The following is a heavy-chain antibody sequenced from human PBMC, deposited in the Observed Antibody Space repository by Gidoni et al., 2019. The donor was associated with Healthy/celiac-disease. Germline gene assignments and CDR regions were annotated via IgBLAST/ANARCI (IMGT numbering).Heavy chain of an antibody. CDR2: INPSGGST. Sequence: QVQLVQSGAEVKKPGASVKVSCKASGYTFTSYYMHWVRQAPGQGLEWMGIINPSGGSTSYAQKFQGRVTMTRDTSTSTVYMELSSLRSEDTAAYYCARDLPSPIAVAGTLLHWSQGTLVTVSS. CDR1: GYTFTSYY. D-gene: IGHD6-19*01. CDR3: ARDLPSPIAVAGTLLH. V-gene: IGHV1-46*01. J-gene: IGHJ4*02.